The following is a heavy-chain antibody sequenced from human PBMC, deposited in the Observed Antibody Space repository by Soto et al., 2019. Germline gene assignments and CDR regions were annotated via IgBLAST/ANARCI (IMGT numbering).Heavy chain of an antibody. D-gene: IGHD3-9*01. CDR3: VRLVGNSWLDH. V-gene: IGHV6-1*01. CDR1: GDSVSSNSAV. Sequence: SQTLSLTCAISGDSVSSNSAVWNWIRQSPSRGLEWLGRTYYRSQWHYEYAVFVQSRISIDPDTSKNQFSLQLNSVTPEDTAVYYCVRLVGNSWLDHWGQGALVTVSS. J-gene: IGHJ4*02. CDR2: TYYRSQWHY.